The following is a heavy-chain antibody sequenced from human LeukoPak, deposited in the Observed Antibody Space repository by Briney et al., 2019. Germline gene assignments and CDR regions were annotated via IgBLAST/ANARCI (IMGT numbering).Heavy chain of an antibody. D-gene: IGHD1-26*01. Sequence: WASVKVSCKASGYTFTSYAMHWVRQAPGQRLEWMGWINAGNGNTKYSQKFQGRVTITRDTFASTAYMELSSLRSEDTAVYYCARVSGSQDFDYWGQGTLVTVSS. CDR2: INAGNGNT. CDR1: GYTFTSYA. V-gene: IGHV1-3*01. J-gene: IGHJ4*02. CDR3: ARVSGSQDFDY.